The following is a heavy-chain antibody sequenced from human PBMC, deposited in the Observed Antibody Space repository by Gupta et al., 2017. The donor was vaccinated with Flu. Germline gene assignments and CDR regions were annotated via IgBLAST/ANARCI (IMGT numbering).Heavy chain of an antibody. J-gene: IGHJ6*03. CDR2: IYHSGST. CDR1: GGSISSSNW. CDR3: ARDSSIAARHSAPYYMDV. Sequence: QVQLQESGPGLVKPSGTLSLTCAVSGGSISSSNWWSWVRQPPGKGLEWIGEIYHSGSTNYNPSLRSRVTISVDKSKNQFSLKLSSVTAADTAVYYCARDSSIAARHSAPYYMDVWGKGTTVTVSS. V-gene: IGHV4-4*02. D-gene: IGHD6-6*01.